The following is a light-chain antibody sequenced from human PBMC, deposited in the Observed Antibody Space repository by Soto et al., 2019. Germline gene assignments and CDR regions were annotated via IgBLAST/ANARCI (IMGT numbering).Light chain of an antibody. CDR1: QNIGTY. Sequence: DVQMTQSPSSLSASIGDRVTITCRASQNIGTYVNWYQQRPGTAPKLLLYAASTLQRGVPSRFSGSGSGTDFSLTITSLQPEDFATYFCQQTYTTLFTFGQGTRLEIK. V-gene: IGKV1-39*01. CDR3: QQTYTTLFT. J-gene: IGKJ5*01. CDR2: AAS.